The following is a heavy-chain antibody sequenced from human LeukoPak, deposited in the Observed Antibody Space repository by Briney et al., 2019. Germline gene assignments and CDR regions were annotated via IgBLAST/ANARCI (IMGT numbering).Heavy chain of an antibody. CDR2: IYYSGST. J-gene: IGHJ4*02. V-gene: IGHV4-39*01. Sequence: PSETLSLTCTVSGGSISSSSYYWGWIRQPPGKGLEWIGSIYYSGSTYYNPSLKSRVTISVDTSKNQFSLKLSSVTAADTAVYYCARLQWLRSNYYFDYWGQGTLVTVSS. CDR3: ARLQWLRSNYYFDY. CDR1: GGSISSSSYY. D-gene: IGHD5-12*01.